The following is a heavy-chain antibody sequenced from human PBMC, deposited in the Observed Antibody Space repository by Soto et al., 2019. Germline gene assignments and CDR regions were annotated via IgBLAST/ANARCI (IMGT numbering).Heavy chain of an antibody. J-gene: IGHJ5*02. Sequence: QVQLVQSGAEVKKPGASVKVSCKASGYTFTSYGISWVRQAPGQGLEWMGWISAYNGNTNYAQKLQGRVTMTTDTSTSTDYMELRSMRYDDAGVDYCAREEVPPYGGYVGVDHWGQGTLVTVSS. CDR3: AREEVPPYGGYVGVDH. V-gene: IGHV1-18*01. CDR1: GYTFTSYG. CDR2: ISAYNGNT. D-gene: IGHD4-17*01.